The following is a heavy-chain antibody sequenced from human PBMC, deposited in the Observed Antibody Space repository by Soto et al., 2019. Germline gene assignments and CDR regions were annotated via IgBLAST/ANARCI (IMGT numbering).Heavy chain of an antibody. Sequence: QVQLVESGGGVVQPGRSLRLSCAASGFTFSSYAMHWVRQAPGKGLEWVAVISYDGSNKYYADSVKGRFTISRDNSKNTLYLQMNSLRAEDTAVYYCARDSVRRFLEWLSHYFDYWGQGTLVTVSS. D-gene: IGHD3-3*01. CDR3: ARDSVRRFLEWLSHYFDY. J-gene: IGHJ4*02. V-gene: IGHV3-30-3*01. CDR2: ISYDGSNK. CDR1: GFTFSSYA.